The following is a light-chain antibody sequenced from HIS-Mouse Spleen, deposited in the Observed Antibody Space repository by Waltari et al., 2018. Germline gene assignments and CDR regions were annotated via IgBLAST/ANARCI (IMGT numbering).Light chain of an antibody. V-gene: IGLV1-40*01. CDR3: QSYDSSLSGYV. Sequence: QSVLTQPPSVSGAPGQRVTISCTGSSSNIGAGYDVHWYQQLPGTAPKLLICGNSNRASGFPDRFSGSKSGTSASLAITGLQAEDEADYYCQSYDSSLSGYVFGTGTKVTVL. CDR2: GNS. J-gene: IGLJ1*01. CDR1: SSNIGAGYD.